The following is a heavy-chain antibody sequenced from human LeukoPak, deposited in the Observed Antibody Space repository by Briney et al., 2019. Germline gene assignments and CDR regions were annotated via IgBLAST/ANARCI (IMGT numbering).Heavy chain of an antibody. CDR1: GDSISSGGYS. D-gene: IGHD4-17*01. V-gene: IGHV4-30-4*07. CDR2: IYSSGTT. Sequence: SETLSLTCAVSGDSISSGGYSWNWIRQPPGKGLEWIGYIYSSGTTSYYPSLKSRVTISVDTSKNQFSLKLSSVTAADTAVYYCAGGHDYGDYSEYFQHWGQGTLVTVSS. J-gene: IGHJ1*01. CDR3: AGGHDYGDYSEYFQH.